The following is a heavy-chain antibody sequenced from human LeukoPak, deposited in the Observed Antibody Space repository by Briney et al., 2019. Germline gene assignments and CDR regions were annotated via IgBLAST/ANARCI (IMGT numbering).Heavy chain of an antibody. Sequence: PGGSLRLSCAASGFTFSHYGMHWVRQAPGKGLEWVAFIHYDGSNKYYADSVKGRFTISRDNSKSTLSLQMNSLRAEDTAIYYCATYRQVLLPFESWGQGTLVTVSS. CDR1: GFTFSHYG. D-gene: IGHD2-8*02. V-gene: IGHV3-30*02. CDR2: IHYDGSNK. J-gene: IGHJ4*02. CDR3: ATYRQVLLPFES.